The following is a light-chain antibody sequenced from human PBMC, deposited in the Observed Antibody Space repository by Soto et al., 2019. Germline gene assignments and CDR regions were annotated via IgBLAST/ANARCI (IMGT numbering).Light chain of an antibody. CDR3: QQYGTSPGIT. CDR1: QSVSSNY. J-gene: IGKJ5*01. V-gene: IGKV3-20*01. Sequence: EIVLTQSPGTLSLSPGERATLSCRASQSVSSNYLAWYQQKPGQAPRLLMCGASSRATGIPDRFSGSGSGTDFTLTISRLEPEDFAVYYCQQYGTSPGITFGQGTRLEIK. CDR2: GAS.